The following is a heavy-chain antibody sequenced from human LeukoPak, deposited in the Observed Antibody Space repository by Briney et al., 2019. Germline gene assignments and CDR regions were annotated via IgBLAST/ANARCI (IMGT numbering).Heavy chain of an antibody. CDR1: GFTFSSYW. CDR2: INSDGSTT. Sequence: GGSLRLSCAASGFTFSSYWIHWVRQAPGKGLVWVSRINSDGSTTNYADSVKGRFTISRDNSKNTLSLQLNSLRAEDTAVYYCAKDATRTSGWYYFDHWGQGTLVTVSS. D-gene: IGHD6-19*01. CDR3: AKDATRTSGWYYFDH. J-gene: IGHJ4*02. V-gene: IGHV3-74*01.